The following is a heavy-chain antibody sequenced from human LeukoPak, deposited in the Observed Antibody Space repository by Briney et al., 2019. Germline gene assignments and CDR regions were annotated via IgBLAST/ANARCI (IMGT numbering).Heavy chain of an antibody. J-gene: IGHJ3*02. CDR2: IYYSGST. V-gene: IGHV4-59*01. D-gene: IGHD3-10*01. CDR1: GGPISSYY. CDR3: ARGPSRGSGSYAFDI. Sequence: SETLSLTCTVSGGPISSYYWSWIRQPPGKGLEWIGYIYYSGSTNYNPSLKSRVTISVDTSKNQFSLKLSSVTAADTAVYYCARGPSRGSGSYAFDIWGQGTMVTVSS.